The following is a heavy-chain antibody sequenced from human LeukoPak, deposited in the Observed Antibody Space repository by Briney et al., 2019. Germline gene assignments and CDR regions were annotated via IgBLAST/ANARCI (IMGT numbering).Heavy chain of an antibody. CDR3: ARDRGYYDSSGYYSGEFDI. J-gene: IGHJ3*02. V-gene: IGHV4-30-4*08. Sequence: SQTLSLTCTVSGGSISSGDYYWSWIRQPPGKGLEWIGYIYYSGSTYYNPSLKSRVTISVDTSKNQFSLKLSSVTAADTAVYYCARDRGYYDSSGYYSGEFDIWGQGTMVTVSS. CDR2: IYYSGST. D-gene: IGHD3-22*01. CDR1: GGSISSGDYY.